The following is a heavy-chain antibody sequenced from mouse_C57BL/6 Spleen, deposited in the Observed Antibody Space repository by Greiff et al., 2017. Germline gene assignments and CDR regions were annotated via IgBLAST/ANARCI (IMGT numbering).Heavy chain of an antibody. CDR1: GYTFTEYT. CDR2: FYPGSGSI. V-gene: IGHV1-62-2*01. J-gene: IGHJ4*01. CDR3: ARHGYYDYGVDYAMDY. D-gene: IGHD2-4*01. Sequence: QVQLQQSGAELVKPGASVKLSCKASGYTFTEYTIHWVKQRSGQGLEWIGWFYPGSGSIKYHEKFKDKATLTADKSSSTVYMELSRLTSEDSAVYVCARHGYYDYGVDYAMDYWGQGTSVTVSS.